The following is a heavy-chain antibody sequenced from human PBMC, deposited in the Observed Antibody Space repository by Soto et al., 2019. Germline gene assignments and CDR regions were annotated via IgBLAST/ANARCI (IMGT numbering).Heavy chain of an antibody. V-gene: IGHV2-70*01. CDR1: GFSLITSGMC. J-gene: IGHJ6*02. CDR3: ARNYRHGYYYGMDV. Sequence: GSGPTLVNPRQTLALTCTFSGFSLITSGMCVSCIRQPPGKALEWLALIDWDDYKYYSTSLKTRLTISKDTSKNQVVLTMTNMDPVDTATYYCARNYRHGYYYGMDVWGQGTTVTVSS. D-gene: IGHD1-26*01. CDR2: IDWDDYK.